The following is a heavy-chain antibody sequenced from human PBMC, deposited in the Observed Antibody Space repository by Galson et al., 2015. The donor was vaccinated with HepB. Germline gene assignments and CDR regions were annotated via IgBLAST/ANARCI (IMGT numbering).Heavy chain of an antibody. CDR1: GFTFGDYA. V-gene: IGHV3-49*03. CDR3: TRGRGYYGSGSYQEPYYYYYGMDV. D-gene: IGHD3-10*01. Sequence: SLRLSCAASGFTFGDYAMSWFRQAPGKGLEWVGFIRSKAYGGTTEYAASVKGRFTISRDDSKSIAYLQMNSLKTEDTAVYYCTRGRGYYGSGSYQEPYYYYYGMDVWGQGTTVTVSS. J-gene: IGHJ6*02. CDR2: IRSKAYGGTT.